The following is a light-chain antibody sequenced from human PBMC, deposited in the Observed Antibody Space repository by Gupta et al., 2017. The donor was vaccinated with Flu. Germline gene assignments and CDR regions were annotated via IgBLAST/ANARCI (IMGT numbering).Light chain of an antibody. CDR2: DVS. V-gene: IGLV2-11*01. CDR3: CSYAGRYTWV. CDR1: SSDVGLYEY. Sequence: QSVLTQPRSVSGSHGQSVTISCTGSSSDVGLYEYVSWYQHHPGKAPSLIIYDVSRRPSGVPDRFSASKSGNTASLTISGLQAEDEADYHCCSYAGRYTWVFGGGTKVTVL. J-gene: IGLJ2*01.